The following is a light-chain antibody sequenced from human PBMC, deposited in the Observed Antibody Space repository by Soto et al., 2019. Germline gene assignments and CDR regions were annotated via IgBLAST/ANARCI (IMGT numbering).Light chain of an antibody. CDR1: QSFSSN. J-gene: IGKJ1*01. CDR2: GAS. V-gene: IGKV3-15*01. Sequence: EIVMTQSPATLSVSPGERATLSCRASQSFSSNLSCYQHKPGQAPRLIIYGASTRATGIRARFSGSGSGTDFTLSINSLQPEDVAVYYCQQYNNWPPWTFGQGTKVDIK. CDR3: QQYNNWPPWT.